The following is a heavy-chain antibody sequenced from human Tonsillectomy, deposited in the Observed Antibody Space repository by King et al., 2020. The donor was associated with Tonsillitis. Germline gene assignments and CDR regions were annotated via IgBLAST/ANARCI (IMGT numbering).Heavy chain of an antibody. CDR3: ARGGSSAISAY. V-gene: IGHV1-3*01. D-gene: IGHD2-2*01. Sequence: QLVQSGAEVKKPGASVKVSCKASGYTFTSYAMHWVRQAPGQRLEWMGWINAGNGDTKYSQKFQGRVTITRDTSASTAYMELSSLRSEDTAVYYCARGGSSAISAYWGHGTLVTVSS. CDR2: INAGNGDT. CDR1: GYTFTSYA. J-gene: IGHJ4*01.